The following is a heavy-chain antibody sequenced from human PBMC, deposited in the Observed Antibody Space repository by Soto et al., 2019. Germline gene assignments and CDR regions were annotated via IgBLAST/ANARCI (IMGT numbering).Heavy chain of an antibody. J-gene: IGHJ4*02. CDR2: IDPSDSYT. D-gene: IGHD3-9*01. V-gene: IGHV5-10-1*01. CDR1: GYTFTIYW. CDR3: AVLRRRFCDVVTGFSGY. Sequence: EVQLVQSGAEVRKPGASLRISCKGSGYTFTIYWITWVRQMTGKGLEWMGRIDPSDSYTNYSPSFQGHVTISGDKSVITSRLQWGSLSTSDSAVYDCAVLRRRFCDVVTGFSGYWGQGTLVTVSS.